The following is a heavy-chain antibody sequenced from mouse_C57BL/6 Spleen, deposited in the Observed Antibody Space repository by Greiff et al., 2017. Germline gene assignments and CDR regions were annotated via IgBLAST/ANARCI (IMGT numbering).Heavy chain of an antibody. V-gene: IGHV1-9*01. J-gene: IGHJ4*01. Sequence: QVQLQQSVAELMKPGASVKLFCKATGYTFTGYWLEWVKQRPGHGLEWIGEILPGSGSTNYNEKFKVKGTFTADTSSNTAYMQLSSLTTEDSAIYYCARKSTVVAKRDAMDYWGQGTADSVSS. CDR1: GYTFTGYW. D-gene: IGHD1-1*01. CDR3: ARKSTVVAKRDAMDY. CDR2: ILPGSGST.